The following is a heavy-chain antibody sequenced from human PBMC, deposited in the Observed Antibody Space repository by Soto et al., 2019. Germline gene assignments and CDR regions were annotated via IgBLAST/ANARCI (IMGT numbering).Heavy chain of an antibody. CDR3: AREYAFSSDY. J-gene: IGHJ4*02. Sequence: SETLSLTCSVSGGSMRSYYWSWIRQPPGKGLEWIGYIHDSGITDYNPSLKSRATISIDTFRNQISLNLHSVTAADTAVYYCAREYAFSSDYWGQGTVVTV. CDR2: IHDSGIT. CDR1: GGSMRSYY. D-gene: IGHD2-2*01. V-gene: IGHV4-59*01.